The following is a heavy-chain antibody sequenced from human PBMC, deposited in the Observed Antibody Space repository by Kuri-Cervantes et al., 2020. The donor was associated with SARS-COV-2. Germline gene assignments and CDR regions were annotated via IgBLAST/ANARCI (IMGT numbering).Heavy chain of an antibody. Sequence: GGSLRLSCAAPGFTVSSNYMNWVRQAPGKGLEWVSSISSSSSYIYYADSVKGRFTISRDNAKNSLYLQMNSLRAEDTAVYYCAGQLLYYYDSSGYPDAFDIWGQGTMVTVSS. V-gene: IGHV3-21*01. CDR2: ISSSSSYI. CDR3: AGQLLYYYDSSGYPDAFDI. J-gene: IGHJ3*02. D-gene: IGHD3-22*01. CDR1: GFTVSSNY.